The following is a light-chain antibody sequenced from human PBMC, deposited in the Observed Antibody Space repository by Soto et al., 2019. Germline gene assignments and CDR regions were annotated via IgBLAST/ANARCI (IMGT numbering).Light chain of an antibody. CDR1: SNDGGGYNY. CDR2: EVS. Sequence: QSALTQHPSASGSPGQSVTISCTGTSNDGGGYNYVSWYQQHPGKAPKLMIYEVSKRPSGVPDRFSGSKSGNTASLTVSGLQAEDEADYYCSSYESRNNLVFGGGTKLTVL. CDR3: SSYESRNNLV. J-gene: IGLJ2*01. V-gene: IGLV2-8*01.